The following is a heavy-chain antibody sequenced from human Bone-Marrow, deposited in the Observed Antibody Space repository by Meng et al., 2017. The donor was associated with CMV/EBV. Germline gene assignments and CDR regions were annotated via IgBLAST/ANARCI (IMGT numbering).Heavy chain of an antibody. V-gene: IGHV3-30*02. CDR1: GFTFSSYG. Sequence: GGSLRLSCAASGFTFSSYGMHWVRQAPGKGLEWVAFIRYDGSNKYCADSVKGRFTISRDNSKNTLYLQMNSLRAEDTAVYYCAKEAVAGMSLDYWGQGTLVTVSS. J-gene: IGHJ4*02. CDR2: IRYDGSNK. CDR3: AKEAVAGMSLDY. D-gene: IGHD6-19*01.